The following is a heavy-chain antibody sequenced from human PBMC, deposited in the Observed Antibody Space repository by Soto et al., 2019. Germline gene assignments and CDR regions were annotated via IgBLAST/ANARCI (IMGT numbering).Heavy chain of an antibody. CDR3: ASRLFDILIGYSQVPLFDI. CDR1: GCSFSSYN. J-gene: IGHJ3*02. D-gene: IGHD3-9*01. Sequence: SVQVSCKASGCSFSSYNISWVRQAPGQGLEGMGGIIPIFGTANYTQQFQGRVTITADKTTSTAYMELSILISEDTAVYYCASRLFDILIGYSQVPLFDIWGQGTMVTVSS. CDR2: IIPIFGTA. V-gene: IGHV1-69*06.